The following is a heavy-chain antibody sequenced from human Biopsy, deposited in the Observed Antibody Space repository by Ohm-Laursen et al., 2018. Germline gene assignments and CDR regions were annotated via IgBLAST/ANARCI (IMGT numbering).Heavy chain of an antibody. Sequence: PTQTFTLTFTFSGFSLSTTEVGVGWIRQPPGKALEWLALIYWSGDKRYSPSLKSRLTITKDTSKSQVVLTMTNMDPVDTATYYCAHERRWRNFDYWGQGTLVTVSS. V-gene: IGHV2-5*01. CDR1: GFSLSTTEVG. D-gene: IGHD4-23*01. CDR3: AHERRWRNFDY. J-gene: IGHJ4*02. CDR2: IYWSGDK.